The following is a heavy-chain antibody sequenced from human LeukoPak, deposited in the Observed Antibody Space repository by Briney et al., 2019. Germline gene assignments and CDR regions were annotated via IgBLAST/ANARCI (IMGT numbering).Heavy chain of an antibody. V-gene: IGHV1-46*01. CDR1: GYTFTGYY. Sequence: ASVKVSCKASGYTFTGYYMHWVRQAPGQGLEWMGIINPSGGSTSYAQKFQGRVTMTRDTSTSTVYMELSSLRSEDTAVYYCARDQVELGLDPWGQGTLVTVSS. J-gene: IGHJ5*02. D-gene: IGHD1-7*01. CDR2: INPSGGST. CDR3: ARDQVELGLDP.